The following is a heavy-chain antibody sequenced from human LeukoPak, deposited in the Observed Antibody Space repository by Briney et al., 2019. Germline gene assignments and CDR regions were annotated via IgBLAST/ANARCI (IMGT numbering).Heavy chain of an antibody. Sequence: GGSLRLSCAASGFTFSNYAMHWVRQAPGKGLEWVSYISSSSSTIYYADSVKGRFTISRDNAKNSLYLQMSSLRAEDTAVYYCARDRIEQQRTLGRSTNYYSYYYMDVWGKGTTVTVSS. V-gene: IGHV3-48*01. CDR2: ISSSSSTI. J-gene: IGHJ6*03. D-gene: IGHD6-13*01. CDR1: GFTFSNYA. CDR3: ARDRIEQQRTLGRSTNYYSYYYMDV.